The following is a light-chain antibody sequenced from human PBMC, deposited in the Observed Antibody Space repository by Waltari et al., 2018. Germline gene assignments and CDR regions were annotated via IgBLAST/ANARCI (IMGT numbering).Light chain of an antibody. CDR3: GTWDSSLSDVV. Sequence: QSVLTQPPSVSAAPGQKVTISCSGSNSNIGNKDVSWYQQFPDTAPKLLIYDNDNRPSGIPDRFSGSKSGTSATLGITGLQTGDEADYYCGTWDSSLSDVVFGGGTKLTVL. CDR1: NSNIGNKD. V-gene: IGLV1-51*01. CDR2: DND. J-gene: IGLJ2*01.